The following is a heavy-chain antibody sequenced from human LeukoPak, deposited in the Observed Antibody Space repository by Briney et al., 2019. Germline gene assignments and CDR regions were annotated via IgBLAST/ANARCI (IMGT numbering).Heavy chain of an antibody. V-gene: IGHV4-39*07. D-gene: IGHD1-26*01. Sequence: SETLSLTCTVSGASISSASYYWAWIRQPPGKGLEWIASMHYTGSTYFNPSLKSRVTISVDTSNNQFSLKVTSVTAADTAMYYCTKRQGPTSGSYDYFDPWGQGALVTVSS. J-gene: IGHJ5*02. CDR2: MHYTGST. CDR3: TKRQGPTSGSYDYFDP. CDR1: GASISSASYY.